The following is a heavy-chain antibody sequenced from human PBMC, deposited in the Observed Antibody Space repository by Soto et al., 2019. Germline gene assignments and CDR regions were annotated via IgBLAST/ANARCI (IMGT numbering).Heavy chain of an antibody. Sequence: SVKVSCKASGGTFSSYTISWVRQAPGQGLEWMGRIIPILGIANYAQKFQGRVTITADKSTSTAYMELSSLRSEDTAVYYCARAGLKMTTDAFDIWGQGTMVNVSS. J-gene: IGHJ3*02. CDR2: IIPILGIA. D-gene: IGHD4-17*01. CDR3: ARAGLKMTTDAFDI. CDR1: GGTFSSYT. V-gene: IGHV1-69*02.